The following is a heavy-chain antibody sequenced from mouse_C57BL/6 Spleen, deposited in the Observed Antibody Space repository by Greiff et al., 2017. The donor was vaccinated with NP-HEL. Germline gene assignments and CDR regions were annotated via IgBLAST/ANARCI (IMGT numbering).Heavy chain of an antibody. J-gene: IGHJ3*01. D-gene: IGHD3-2*02. Sequence: QVQLQQSGAELVKPGASVKMSCKASGYTFTSYWITWVKQRPGQGLEWIGDIYPGSGSTNYNEKFKSKATLTVDTSSSTAYMQLSSLTSEDSAVYYCASKTAQAAWFAYWGQGTLVTVSA. CDR3: ASKTAQAAWFAY. V-gene: IGHV1-55*01. CDR2: IYPGSGST. CDR1: GYTFTSYW.